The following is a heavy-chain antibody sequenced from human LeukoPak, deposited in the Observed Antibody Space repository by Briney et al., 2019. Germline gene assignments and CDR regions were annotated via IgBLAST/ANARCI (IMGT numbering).Heavy chain of an antibody. D-gene: IGHD3-22*01. J-gene: IGHJ4*02. CDR2: IYPGDSDT. V-gene: IGHV5-51*01. CDR3: ARPHSSGYYRFDH. CDR1: GXSFSNHW. Sequence: GESLKISCKGSGXSFSNHWIGWVRQMPGKGLEWMGIIYPGDSDTRYSPPFQGQVTISADKSISTAYLQWSSLKASDTAMYYCARPHSSGYYRFDHWGQGTLVTVSS.